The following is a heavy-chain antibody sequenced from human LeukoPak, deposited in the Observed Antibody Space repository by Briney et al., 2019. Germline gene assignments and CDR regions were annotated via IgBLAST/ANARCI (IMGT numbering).Heavy chain of an antibody. J-gene: IGHJ5*02. CDR1: GGSISSYY. Sequence: PSETPSLTCTVSGGSISSYYWSWIRQPPGKGLEWIGYIYYSGSTNYNPSLKSRVTISVDTSKNQFSLKLSSVTAADTAVYYCARAGNPGGNLASYGDYSDRGSWFDPWGQGTLVTVSS. CDR2: IYYSGST. V-gene: IGHV4-59*01. CDR3: ARAGNPGGNLASYGDYSDRGSWFDP. D-gene: IGHD4-17*01.